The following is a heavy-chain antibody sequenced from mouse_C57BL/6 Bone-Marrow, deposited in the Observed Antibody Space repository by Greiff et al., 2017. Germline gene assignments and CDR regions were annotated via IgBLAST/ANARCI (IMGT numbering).Heavy chain of an antibody. D-gene: IGHD1-1*01. CDR3: ARYHYYGSIPYAMDY. CDR1: GFTFTDYY. V-gene: IGHV7-3*01. J-gene: IGHJ4*01. Sequence: EVQRVESGGGLVQPGGSLSLSCAASGFTFTDYYMSWVRQPPGKALEWLGFIRNKANGYTTEYSASVKGRFTISRDNSQSILYLQMNALRAEDSATYYCARYHYYGSIPYAMDYWGQGTSVTVSS. CDR2: IRNKANGYTT.